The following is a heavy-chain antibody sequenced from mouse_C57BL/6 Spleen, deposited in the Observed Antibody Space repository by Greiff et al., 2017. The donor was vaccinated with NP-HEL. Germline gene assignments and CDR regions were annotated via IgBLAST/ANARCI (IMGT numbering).Heavy chain of an antibody. CDR2: IYPSDSET. J-gene: IGHJ3*01. CDR3: ASSQLCQFAY. Sequence: VQLQQPGAELVRPGSSVKLSCKASGYTFTSYWMDWVKQRPGQGLEWIGNIYPSDSETHYNQKFKDKATLTVDKSSSTAYMQLRSLTSAYSAVYYCASSQLCQFAYWGQGTLVTVSA. D-gene: IGHD6-1*01. V-gene: IGHV1-61*01. CDR1: GYTFTSYW.